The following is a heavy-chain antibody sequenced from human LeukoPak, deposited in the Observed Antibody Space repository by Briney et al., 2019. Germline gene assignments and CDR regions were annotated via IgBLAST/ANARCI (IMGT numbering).Heavy chain of an antibody. CDR3: ARLKGATRAFDY. V-gene: IGHV1-2*02. Sequence: ASVKVSCKASGYTFTSYGISWVRQAPGQGLEWMGWINPNSGGTNYAQKFQGRVTMTRDTSISTAYMELSRLRSDDTAVYYCARLKGATRAFDYWGQGTLVTVSS. CDR1: GYTFTSYG. J-gene: IGHJ4*02. D-gene: IGHD1-26*01. CDR2: INPNSGGT.